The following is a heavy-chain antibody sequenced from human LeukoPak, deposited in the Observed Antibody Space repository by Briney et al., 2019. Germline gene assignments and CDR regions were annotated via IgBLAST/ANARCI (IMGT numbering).Heavy chain of an antibody. CDR2: ISWDGGST. V-gene: IGHV3-43*01. J-gene: IGHJ6*03. CDR3: AKGGFGLRYYYYYMDV. D-gene: IGHD3-16*01. CDR1: GFTFDDYT. Sequence: PGGSLRLSCAASGFTFDDYTMHWVRQAPGKGLEWVSLISWDGGSTYYADSVKGRFTISRDNSKNSLYLQMNSLRTEDTALYYCAKGGFGLRYYYYYMDVWGKGTTVTVSS.